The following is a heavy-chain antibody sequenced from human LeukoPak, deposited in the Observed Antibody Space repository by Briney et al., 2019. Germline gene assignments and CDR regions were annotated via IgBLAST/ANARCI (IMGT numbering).Heavy chain of an antibody. V-gene: IGHV3-23*01. Sequence: GGSLRLSCAASRFTISSYAMSWVRQAPGKGLEWASTISNSDGNTYYADSVKGRFTISRDNAKNSLYLQMNSLRAEDTAVYYCARYGVAGGFDIWGQGTMVTVSS. CDR1: RFTISSYA. D-gene: IGHD3-3*01. CDR2: ISNSDGNT. J-gene: IGHJ3*02. CDR3: ARYGVAGGFDI.